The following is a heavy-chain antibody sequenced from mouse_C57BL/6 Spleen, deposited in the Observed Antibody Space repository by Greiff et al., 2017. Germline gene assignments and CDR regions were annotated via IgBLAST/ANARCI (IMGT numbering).Heavy chain of an antibody. CDR3: ARNYGNYKGYAMDY. J-gene: IGHJ4*01. CDR1: GFSLTSYA. V-gene: IGHV2-9-1*01. CDR2: IWTGGGT. Sequence: VQLQQSGPGLVAPSQSLSITCTVSGFSLTSYAISWVRQPPGKGLEWLGVIWTGGGTNYNSALKSRLSISKDNSKSQVFLKMNRLQTDDTARYYCARNYGNYKGYAMDYWGQGTSVTVSS. D-gene: IGHD2-1*01.